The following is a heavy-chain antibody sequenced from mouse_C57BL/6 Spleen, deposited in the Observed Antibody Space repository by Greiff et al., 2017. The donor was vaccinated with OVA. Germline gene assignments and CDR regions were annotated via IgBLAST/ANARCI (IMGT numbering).Heavy chain of an antibody. CDR3: ARGGEDSSGYVY. Sequence: QVHVKQPGAELVKPGASVKLSCKASGYTFTSYWMQWVKQRPGQGLEWIGEIDPSDSYTNYNQKFKGKATLTVDTSSSTAYMQLSSLTSEDSAVYYCARGGEDSSGYVYWGQGTLVTVSA. V-gene: IGHV1-50*01. D-gene: IGHD3-2*02. CDR2: IDPSDSYT. CDR1: GYTFTSYW. J-gene: IGHJ3*01.